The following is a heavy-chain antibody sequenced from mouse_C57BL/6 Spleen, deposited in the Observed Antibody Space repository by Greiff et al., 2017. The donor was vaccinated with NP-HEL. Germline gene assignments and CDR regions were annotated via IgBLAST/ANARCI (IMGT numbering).Heavy chain of an antibody. CDR1: GYSITSGYD. D-gene: IGHD1-1*01. Sequence: DVKLQESGPGMVKPSQSLSLTCTVTGYSITSGYDWHWIRHFPGNKLEWMGYISYSGSTNYNPSLKSRISITHDTSKNHFFLKLNSVTTEDTATYYCASRITTVPSYYAMDYWGQGTSVTVSS. V-gene: IGHV3-1*01. J-gene: IGHJ4*01. CDR2: ISYSGST. CDR3: ASRITTVPSYYAMDY.